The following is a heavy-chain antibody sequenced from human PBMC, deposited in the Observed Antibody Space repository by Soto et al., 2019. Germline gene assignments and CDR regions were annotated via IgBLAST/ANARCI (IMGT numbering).Heavy chain of an antibody. D-gene: IGHD1-1*01. CDR1: GFTFRSYW. CDR3: ARDQSWHDLVWWFDP. Sequence: GGSLRLSCAASGFTFRSYWMGWVRQVPGKGLEWVANIKQDGSEKNYVDSVKGRVTMTKDTSTSTVYMELNSLTSEDTAVYYCARDQSWHDLVWWFDPWGQGTLVTVSS. J-gene: IGHJ5*02. V-gene: IGHV3-7*05. CDR2: IKQDGSEK.